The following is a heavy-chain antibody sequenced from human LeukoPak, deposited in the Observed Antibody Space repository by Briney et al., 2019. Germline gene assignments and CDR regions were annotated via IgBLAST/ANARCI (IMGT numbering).Heavy chain of an antibody. CDR3: ATGGYCSSTSCSHWAWFDP. D-gene: IGHD2-2*01. Sequence: GASVKVSCKVSGYTLTELSMHWVRQAPGKGLEWMGGFDPEDGETIYAQKFQGRVTMTEDTSTDTAYMELSSLRSEDTAVYYCATGGYCSSTSCSHWAWFDPWGQGTLVTVSS. CDR2: FDPEDGET. J-gene: IGHJ5*02. V-gene: IGHV1-24*01. CDR1: GYTLTELS.